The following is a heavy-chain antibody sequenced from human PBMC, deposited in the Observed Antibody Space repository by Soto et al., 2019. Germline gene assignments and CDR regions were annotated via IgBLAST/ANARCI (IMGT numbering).Heavy chain of an antibody. J-gene: IGHJ4*02. CDR3: AREPATAKPEGIDF. Sequence: ASVKVSCKASGYTFSDYYIHWVRQAPGQGLEWMGWINPNSGGTKYAPKFQGGVTMTRDTSITTAYMELSRLRSGDTAVYYCAREPATAKPEGIDFWGQGTLVTVSS. CDR1: GYTFSDYY. CDR2: INPNSGGT. V-gene: IGHV1-2*02. D-gene: IGHD1-1*01.